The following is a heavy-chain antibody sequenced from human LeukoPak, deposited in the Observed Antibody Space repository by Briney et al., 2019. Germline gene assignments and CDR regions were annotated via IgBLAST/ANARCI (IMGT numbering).Heavy chain of an antibody. V-gene: IGHV3-23*01. D-gene: IGHD2-2*01. J-gene: IGHJ4*02. CDR1: GFSFNFYA. Sequence: PGGSLRLSCAASGFSFNFYAMTWVRQAPGKGLEWVSSIGGSGTGTHYAPSVKGRFTISRDNGKNTLYLQMNGLRVDDTGVYYCTKLHYAGSSLDDWGQGTRVTVSS. CDR2: IGGSGTGT. CDR3: TKLHYAGSSLDD.